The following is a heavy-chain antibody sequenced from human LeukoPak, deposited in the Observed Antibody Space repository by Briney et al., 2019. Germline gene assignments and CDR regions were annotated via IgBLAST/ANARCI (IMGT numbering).Heavy chain of an antibody. Sequence: PGGSLRLSCAASGFTFSSYAMSWVRQAPGKGLEWVSAISGSGGSTYYADSVKGRFTISRDNSKNTLYLQMNSLRAEDTAVYYCAKRGEPDIVVVPAADFDYWGQGTLVTVSS. CDR1: GFTFSSYA. CDR2: ISGSGGST. CDR3: AKRGEPDIVVVPAADFDY. J-gene: IGHJ4*02. D-gene: IGHD2-2*01. V-gene: IGHV3-23*01.